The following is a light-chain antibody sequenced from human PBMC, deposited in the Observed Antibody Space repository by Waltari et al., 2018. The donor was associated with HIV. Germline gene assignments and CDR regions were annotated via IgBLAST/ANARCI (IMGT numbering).Light chain of an antibody. J-gene: IGLJ3*02. CDR2: DTQ. Sequence: QVVLTQEPSLTVSPGGTVTLTCTSVFGSITSRHYPYWFQQKSDQAPRTPTYDTQKRHPWTPSRFSASLVGGLVTLTLSGAKLEDEGDYYCSVLFSSTRVFGGGTRLTV. CDR1: FGSITSRHY. CDR3: SVLFSSTRV. V-gene: IGLV7-46*01.